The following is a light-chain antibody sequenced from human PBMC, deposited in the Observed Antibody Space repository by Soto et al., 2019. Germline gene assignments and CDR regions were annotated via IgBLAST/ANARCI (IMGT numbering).Light chain of an antibody. CDR2: SNN. J-gene: IGLJ2*01. Sequence: QSVLTQPPSASGTPGQRVTISCSGSDSSIGSNLVYWYQQLPGTAPKLLIYSNNQRPSGVPDRFSGSKSGTSASLAISGLRTEDEADYYCAAWHDRLRGMLFGGGTKLTVL. V-gene: IGLV1-47*02. CDR1: DSSIGSNL. CDR3: AAWHDRLRGML.